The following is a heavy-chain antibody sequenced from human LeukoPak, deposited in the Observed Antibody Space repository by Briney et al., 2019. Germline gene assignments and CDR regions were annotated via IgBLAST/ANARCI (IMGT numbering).Heavy chain of an antibody. Sequence: GRSLRLSCAASGFTFSSYAMHWVRQAPGKGLEWVAVISYDGSNKYYADSVEGRFTISRDNSKNTLYLQMNSLRAENTAVYYCARASVVVVAANYYGMDVWGQGTTVTVSS. CDR3: ARASVVVVAANYYGMDV. CDR2: ISYDGSNK. J-gene: IGHJ6*02. CDR1: GFTFSSYA. V-gene: IGHV3-30-3*01. D-gene: IGHD2-15*01.